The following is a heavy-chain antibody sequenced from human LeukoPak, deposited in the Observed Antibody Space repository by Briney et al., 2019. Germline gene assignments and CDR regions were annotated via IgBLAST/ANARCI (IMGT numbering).Heavy chain of an antibody. CDR2: IXXXNGNT. D-gene: IGHD3-3*01. J-gene: IGHJ4*02. CDR3: ARVPSNPNYDFWSGYYFDY. Sequence: WXRXXXXQXXXXXXWIXXXNGNTNYAQKLQGRVTMTTDTSTSTAYMELRSLRSDDTAVYYCARVPSNPNYDFWSGYYFDYWGQGTLVTVSS. V-gene: IGHV1-18*01.